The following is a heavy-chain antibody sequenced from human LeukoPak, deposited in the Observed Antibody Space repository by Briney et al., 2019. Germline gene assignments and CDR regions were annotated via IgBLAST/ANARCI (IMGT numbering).Heavy chain of an antibody. J-gene: IGHJ5*02. CDR1: GGSISRSY. D-gene: IGHD3-10*01. CDR3: ARDSGTTGEVKFDP. Sequence: SETLSLTCTVSGGSISRSYGSWMRQPAGKGPEWIGRIYGSGTITYNPSLESRVTMSVDTSKNQFSLKLRSVTAADTAVYYCARDSGTTGEVKFDPWGQGSLVTVSS. V-gene: IGHV4-4*07. CDR2: IYGSGTI.